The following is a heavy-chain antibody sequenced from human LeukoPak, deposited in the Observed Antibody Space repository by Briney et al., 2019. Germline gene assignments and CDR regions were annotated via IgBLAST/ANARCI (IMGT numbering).Heavy chain of an antibody. CDR1: GFTVSRNY. Sequence: GGSLRLSCATSGFTVSRNYMNWVRQAPGKGLEWVSVIYSGGDTYYADSVKGRFTISRDNSKNTLYLQMNSLRAEDTAVYYCAKGSGYFDWLLTYYFDYWGQGTLVTVSS. V-gene: IGHV3-53*01. CDR3: AKGSGYFDWLLTYYFDY. J-gene: IGHJ4*02. CDR2: IYSGGDT. D-gene: IGHD3-9*01.